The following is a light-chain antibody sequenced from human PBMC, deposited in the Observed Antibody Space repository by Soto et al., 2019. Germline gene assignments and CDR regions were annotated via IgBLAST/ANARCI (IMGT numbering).Light chain of an antibody. Sequence: QSALTQPASVSGSPGQSITISCTGTSSDVGSYNLVSWYQQHPGKAPKLMIYEVSKRPSGVSNRFSGSKSGNTASLTISGLQAEDEADYYCCSYAGSRTYVFGTGTKGTVL. CDR2: EVS. CDR3: CSYAGSRTYV. V-gene: IGLV2-23*02. CDR1: SSDVGSYNL. J-gene: IGLJ1*01.